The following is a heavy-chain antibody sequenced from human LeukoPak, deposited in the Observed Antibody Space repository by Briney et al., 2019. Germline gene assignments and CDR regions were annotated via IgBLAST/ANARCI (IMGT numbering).Heavy chain of an antibody. D-gene: IGHD1-26*01. V-gene: IGHV1-18*01. J-gene: IGHJ4*02. CDR3: ARADIVGATTRYFDY. CDR1: GGTFSSYA. Sequence: ASVKVSCKASGGTFSSYAISWVRQAPGQGLEWMGWISAYNSNTNYAQKLQGRVTMTTDTSTSTAYMELRSLRSDDTAVYYCARADIVGATTRYFDYWGQGTLVTVSS. CDR2: ISAYNSNT.